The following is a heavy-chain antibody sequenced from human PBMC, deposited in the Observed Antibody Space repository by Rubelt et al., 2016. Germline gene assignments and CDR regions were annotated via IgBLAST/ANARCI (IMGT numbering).Heavy chain of an antibody. V-gene: IGHV3-74*01. CDR1: GFSFSDYY. Sequence: VESGGGLVKPGGSLRLSCAASGFSFSDYYMSWVRQAPGKGLVWVSRLNSDGSSTSYADSVQGRFTISRDNAKKTLYLQMNGLRADDTAIYYCARDRAYGGIDYWGQGTLVTVPS. CDR3: ARDRAYGGIDY. D-gene: IGHD4-23*01. CDR2: LNSDGSST. J-gene: IGHJ4*02.